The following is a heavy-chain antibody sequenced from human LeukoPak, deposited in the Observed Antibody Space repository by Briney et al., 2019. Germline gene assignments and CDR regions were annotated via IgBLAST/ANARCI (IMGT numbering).Heavy chain of an antibody. CDR2: LFTGGGRT. V-gene: IGHV3-23*01. Sequence: PGGSLRLSCAASGFTFNNYLMSWVRQAPGKGLEWVSVLFTGGGRTLYADSVKGRFTISGDTSRTTLYLQMNGLRAEDTAVYYCAKECDYSPGHKFDLWGQGTLVTVSS. J-gene: IGHJ4*02. CDR3: AKECDYSPGHKFDL. CDR1: GFTFNNYL. D-gene: IGHD3-10*01.